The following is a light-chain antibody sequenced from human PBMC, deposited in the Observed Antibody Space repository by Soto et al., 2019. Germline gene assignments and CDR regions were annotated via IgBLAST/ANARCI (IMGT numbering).Light chain of an antibody. J-gene: IGKJ1*01. CDR1: QSVSSY. CDR2: DAS. V-gene: IGKV3-11*01. Sequence: EIVLTQSPATLSLSPGERATLSCRASQSVSSYLAWHQQKPGQAPRLLIYDASNRATGIPARFSGSGSGTDFTLTISSLEPEDFAVYYCPQRSNWPRTFGQGTKV. CDR3: PQRSNWPRT.